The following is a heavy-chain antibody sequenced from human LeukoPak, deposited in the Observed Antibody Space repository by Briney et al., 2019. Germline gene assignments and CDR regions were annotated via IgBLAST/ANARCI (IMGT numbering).Heavy chain of an antibody. D-gene: IGHD1-1*01. CDR3: ARDGALRGNDADAFDI. J-gene: IGHJ3*02. CDR1: GGTFSSYA. V-gene: IGHV1-69*01. Sequence: SVKVSCKASGGTFSSYAISWVRQAPGQGLEWMGGIIPIFGTANYAQKFQGRVTITADESTSTAYMELSSLRSEDTAVYYCARDGALRGNDADAFDIWGQGTMVTVSS. CDR2: IIPIFGTA.